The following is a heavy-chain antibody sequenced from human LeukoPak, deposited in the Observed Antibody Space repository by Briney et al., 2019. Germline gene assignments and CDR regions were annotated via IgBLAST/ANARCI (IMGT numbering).Heavy chain of an antibody. CDR3: ASVASWFDP. D-gene: IGHD2-15*01. V-gene: IGHV4-38-2*02. Sequence: PSETLSLTCTVSGYSISSGYYWGWIRQPPGKGLEWIGSIYHSGRTFYNPSLKSRVTISVDTSKNQFSLKLSSVTAADTAVYYCASVASWFDPWGQGTLVTVSS. CDR2: IYHSGRT. J-gene: IGHJ5*02. CDR1: GYSISSGYY.